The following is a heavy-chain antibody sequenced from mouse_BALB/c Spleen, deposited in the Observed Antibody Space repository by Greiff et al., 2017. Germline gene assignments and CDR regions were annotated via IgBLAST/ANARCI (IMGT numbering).Heavy chain of an antibody. CDR2: IDPANGNT. CDR1: GFNIKDTY. J-gene: IGHJ3*01. Sequence: VQLKESGAELVKPGASVKLSCTASGFNIKDTYMHWVKQRPEQGLEWIGRIDPANGNTKYDPKFQGKAIITADTSSNTAYLQLSSLTSEDTAVYYCARNYRYDWFAYWGQGTLVTVSA. V-gene: IGHV14-3*02. D-gene: IGHD2-14*01. CDR3: ARNYRYDWFAY.